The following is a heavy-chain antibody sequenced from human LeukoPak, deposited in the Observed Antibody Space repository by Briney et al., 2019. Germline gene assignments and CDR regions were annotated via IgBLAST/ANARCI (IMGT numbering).Heavy chain of an antibody. J-gene: IGHJ2*01. CDR2: IYHSGST. CDR3: AREMEDSSPGWWYFDL. Sequence: KPSETLSLTCAVSVYSISSGYYWGWIRQPPGKGLEWIGSIYHSGSTYYNPSLKSRVTISVDTSKNQFSLKLSSVTAADTAVYYCAREMEDSSPGWWYFDLWGRGTLVTVSS. D-gene: IGHD6-13*01. V-gene: IGHV4-38-2*02. CDR1: VYSISSGYY.